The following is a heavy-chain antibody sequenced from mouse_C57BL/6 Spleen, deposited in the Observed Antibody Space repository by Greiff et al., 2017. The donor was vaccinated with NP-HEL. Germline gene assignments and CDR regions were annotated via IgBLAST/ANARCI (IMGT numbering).Heavy chain of an antibody. V-gene: IGHV1-54*01. CDR1: GYAFTNYL. J-gene: IGHJ2*01. CDR3: ARAEGSNLYYFDY. CDR2: INPGSGGT. D-gene: IGHD2-5*01. Sequence: VQLQQSGAELVRPGTSVKVSCKASGYAFTNYLIEWVKQRPGQGLEWIGVINPGSGGTNYNEKFKGKATLTADKSSSTAYMQLSSLTSEDSAFYFCARAEGSNLYYFDYWGQGTTLTVSS.